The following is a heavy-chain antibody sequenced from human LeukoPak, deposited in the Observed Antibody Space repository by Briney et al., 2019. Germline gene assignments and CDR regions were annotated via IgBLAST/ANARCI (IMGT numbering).Heavy chain of an antibody. J-gene: IGHJ4*02. CDR3: AKGSGRSRPYYFDY. CDR2: ISASGGGT. D-gene: IGHD1-26*01. CDR1: GFGFKNYA. Sequence: GGSLRLSCAASGFGFKNYAMSWVRQPPGKGLEWVSTISASGGGTYYADSVMGRFTISRDNSKDTLSLQMNTLRAEDTALYYCAKGSGRSRPYYFDYWGQGILVTVSS. V-gene: IGHV3-23*01.